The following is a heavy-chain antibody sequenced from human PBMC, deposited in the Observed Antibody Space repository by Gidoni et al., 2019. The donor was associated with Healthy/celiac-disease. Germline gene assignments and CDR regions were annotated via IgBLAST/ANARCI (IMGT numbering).Heavy chain of an antibody. CDR1: GGTFSSYA. V-gene: IGHV1-69*01. D-gene: IGHD3-10*01. J-gene: IGHJ5*02. CDR3: ATEGGFGEFVGANWFDP. CDR2: IIPIFGTA. Sequence: QVQLVQSGAEVKKPGSSVKVSCKASGGTFSSYAISWVRQAPGQGLEWMGGIIPIFGTANYAQKFQGRVTITADESTSTAYMELSSLRSEDTAVYYCATEGGFGEFVGANWFDPWGQGTLVTVSS.